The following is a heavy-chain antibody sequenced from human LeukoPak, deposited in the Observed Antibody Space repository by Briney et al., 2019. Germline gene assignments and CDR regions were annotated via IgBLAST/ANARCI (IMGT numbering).Heavy chain of an antibody. CDR3: ARGLGRWLFNYYYYYGMDV. D-gene: IGHD6-19*01. J-gene: IGHJ6*02. CDR1: GGSFSGYY. Sequence: PSETLSLTCAVCGGSFSGYYWSWIRQPPGKGLEWIGEINHSGSTNYNPSLKSRVTISVDTSKNQFSLKLSSVTAADTAVYYCARGLGRWLFNYYYYYGMDVWGQGTTVTVSS. CDR2: INHSGST. V-gene: IGHV4-34*01.